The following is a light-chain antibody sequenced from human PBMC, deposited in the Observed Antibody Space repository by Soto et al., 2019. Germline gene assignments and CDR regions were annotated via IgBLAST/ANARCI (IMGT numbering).Light chain of an antibody. Sequence: EIVLTQSPGTLSLSPGERATLSCRASQSVRSRYLAWYQQKPGQAPRLLIYGSSSRPPGIPDRVSGSGSGTEFTLTISRLEPEDFAVYYCQQYGTSPQTFGQGTKVENK. CDR2: GSS. CDR1: QSVRSRY. CDR3: QQYGTSPQT. J-gene: IGKJ1*01. V-gene: IGKV3-20*01.